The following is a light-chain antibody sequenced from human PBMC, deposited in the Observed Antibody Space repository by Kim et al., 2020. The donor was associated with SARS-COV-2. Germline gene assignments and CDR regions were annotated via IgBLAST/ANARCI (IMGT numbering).Light chain of an antibody. Sequence: SYELTQPPSVSVSPGQTARITCSGDALPNQYGYWYQQKPGQAPVLVIYKDSERPSGIPERFSGSSSGTTVTLTISGVQAKDEADYYCQSADSSGTYQVFGGGTQLTVL. CDR3: QSADSSGTYQV. V-gene: IGLV3-25*03. CDR1: ALPNQY. CDR2: KDS. J-gene: IGLJ3*02.